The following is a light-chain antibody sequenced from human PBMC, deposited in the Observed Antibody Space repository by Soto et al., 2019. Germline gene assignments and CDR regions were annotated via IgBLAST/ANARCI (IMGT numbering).Light chain of an antibody. CDR2: ATS. CDR1: QDLSNY. J-gene: IGKJ1*01. CDR3: QQLNSYPRT. Sequence: QLSQSPSFLSASEGDRVTITCRASQDLSNYLAWYQQKPGKAPKFLIYATSTFQSVDPSRFSGSGSGTEFTLTISSLQPEDFATYYCQQLNSYPRTFGQGTKVDIK. V-gene: IGKV1-9*01.